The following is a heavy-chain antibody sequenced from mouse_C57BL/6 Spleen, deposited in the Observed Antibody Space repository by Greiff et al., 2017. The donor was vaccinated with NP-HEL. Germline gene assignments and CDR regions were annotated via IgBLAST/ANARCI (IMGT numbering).Heavy chain of an antibody. Sequence: VQLLQSGPELVKPGASVKLSCKASGYSFTDYNMNWVNQSNGKSLEWIGVINPNYGTTSYNQKLKGKATLTVDKSSSTAYMQLNSLTSEDSAVYFCARRGYDYGDGAYYYDYWGQGTTLTVSS. CDR3: ARRGYDYGDGAYYYDY. CDR1: GYSFTDYN. J-gene: IGHJ2*01. CDR2: INPNYGTT. V-gene: IGHV1-39*01. D-gene: IGHD2-4*01.